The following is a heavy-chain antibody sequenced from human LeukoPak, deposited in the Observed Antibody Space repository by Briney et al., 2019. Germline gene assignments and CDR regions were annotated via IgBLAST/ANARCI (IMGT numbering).Heavy chain of an antibody. Sequence: PSETLSLTCTVSGGSISSYYWSWIRQPAGKGLEWIGRIYTSGSTNYNPSLKSRVTMSVDTSKNQFSLKLSSVTAADTAVYYRASSYSSSSGLVFDYWGQGTLVTASS. V-gene: IGHV4-4*07. CDR3: ASSYSSSSGLVFDY. D-gene: IGHD6-6*01. CDR1: GGSISSYY. J-gene: IGHJ4*02. CDR2: IYTSGST.